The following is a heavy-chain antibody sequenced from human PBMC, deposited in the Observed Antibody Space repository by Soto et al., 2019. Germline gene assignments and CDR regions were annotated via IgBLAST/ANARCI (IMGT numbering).Heavy chain of an antibody. D-gene: IGHD3-22*01. Sequence: QVQLQESGPGLVKPSETLSLTCTVSGGSVSSGSYYWSWIRQPPGKGLEWIGYIYYSGSTNYNPSLKSRVTISADTSKNQFSLKLSSVTAADTAVYYCATYYYDSSGYYGWFDPWGQGTLVTVSS. J-gene: IGHJ5*02. CDR2: IYYSGST. CDR3: ATYYYDSSGYYGWFDP. CDR1: GGSVSSGSYY. V-gene: IGHV4-61*01.